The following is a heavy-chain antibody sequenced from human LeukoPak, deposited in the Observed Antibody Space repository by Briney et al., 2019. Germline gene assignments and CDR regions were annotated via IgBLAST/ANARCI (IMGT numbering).Heavy chain of an antibody. CDR2: IYTSGST. CDR3: ARVEMSFNQYYFDY. Sequence: KTSETLSLTCTVSGGSISSYYWSWIRQPAGKGLEWIGRIYTSGSTNYNPSLKSRVTMPVDTSKNQFSLKLSSVTAADTAVYYCARVEMSFNQYYFDYWGQGNLVTVSS. CDR1: GGSISSYY. J-gene: IGHJ4*02. V-gene: IGHV4-4*07. D-gene: IGHD5-24*01.